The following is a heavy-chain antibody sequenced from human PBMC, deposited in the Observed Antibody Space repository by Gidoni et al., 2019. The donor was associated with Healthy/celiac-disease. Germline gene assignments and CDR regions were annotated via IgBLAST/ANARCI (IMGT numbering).Heavy chain of an antibody. CDR1: GFTFSSYG. V-gene: IGHV3-30*18. CDR2: ISYDGSNK. J-gene: IGHJ4*02. D-gene: IGHD1-26*01. Sequence: QVQLVESGGGVVQPGRSLRRSCAASGFTFSSYGMHWVRQAPGKGLEWVAVISYDGSNKYYADSVKGRFTISRDNSKNTLYLQMNSLRAEDTAVYYCAKEEGGSFDYLGQGTLVTVSS. CDR3: AKEEGGSFDY.